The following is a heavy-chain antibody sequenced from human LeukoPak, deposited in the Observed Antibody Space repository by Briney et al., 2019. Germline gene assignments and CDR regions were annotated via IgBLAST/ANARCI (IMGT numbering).Heavy chain of an antibody. J-gene: IGHJ4*02. CDR3: ATSHDSSGND. Sequence: PGGSLRLSCAASGFTFSNYAMSWVRQAPGKGLEWVSAISGSGGSTHYADSVKGRFTISRDNAKSSLYLQMNTLRAEDTAVYYCATSHDSSGNDWGQGTLVTVSS. CDR1: GFTFSNYA. CDR2: ISGSGGST. D-gene: IGHD3-22*01. V-gene: IGHV3-23*01.